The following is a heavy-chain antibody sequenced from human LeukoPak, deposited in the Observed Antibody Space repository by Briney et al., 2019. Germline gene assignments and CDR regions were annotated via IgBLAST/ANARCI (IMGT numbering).Heavy chain of an antibody. V-gene: IGHV1-2*02. D-gene: IGHD3-22*01. Sequence: ASVKVSCKASGYTFTGYYMHWVRQAPGQGLEWMGWINPNSGGTNYAQKFQGRVTMTRDTSISTAYMELSRLRSDDTAVYYCARGKGGIYYDSRAFFDYWGQGTLVTVSS. CDR2: INPNSGGT. CDR3: ARGKGGIYYDSRAFFDY. CDR1: GYTFTGYY. J-gene: IGHJ4*02.